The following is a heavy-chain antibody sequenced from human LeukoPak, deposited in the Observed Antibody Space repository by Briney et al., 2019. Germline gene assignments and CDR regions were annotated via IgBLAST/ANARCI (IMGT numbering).Heavy chain of an antibody. Sequence: GGSLRLSCAASGCGISGFAMTWVRQAPGKGLEWVSSIGSDEKTHYSESARGRFAISRDTFQHMLYLEMNTLRAEDTAVYYCAKDTPSRNSGWDRWGQGTLVTVST. CDR1: GCGISGFA. CDR2: IGSDEKT. D-gene: IGHD6-19*01. V-gene: IGHV3-23*01. J-gene: IGHJ4*02. CDR3: AKDTPSRNSGWDR.